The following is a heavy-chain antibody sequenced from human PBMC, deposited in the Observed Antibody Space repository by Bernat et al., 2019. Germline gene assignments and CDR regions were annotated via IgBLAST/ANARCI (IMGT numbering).Heavy chain of an antibody. CDR3: ARDPAYGAIDL. CDR1: GFTFSHSW. CDR2: IKEDGGQT. J-gene: IGHJ5*02. Sequence: EVQLVESGEGLVQPGGSLRLSCATSGFTFSHSWMSWLRQAPGKGLEWVANIKEDGGQTNYVDSVKGRFTMSRDNAKNSLFLQMNSLKAEDTAVYFCARDPAYGAIDLWGQGTLVTVSS. V-gene: IGHV3-7*01. D-gene: IGHD4/OR15-4a*01.